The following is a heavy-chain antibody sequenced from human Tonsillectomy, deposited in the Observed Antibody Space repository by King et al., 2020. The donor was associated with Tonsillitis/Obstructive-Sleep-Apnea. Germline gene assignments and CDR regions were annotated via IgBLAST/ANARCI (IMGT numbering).Heavy chain of an antibody. CDR1: GDSTSNTNYY. CDR2: IYYSGST. V-gene: IGHV4-39*01. D-gene: IGHD6-13*01. J-gene: IGHJ6*03. CDR3: ASERWSQDYYYYYYMDV. Sequence: QLQESGPGLVKPSETLSLTCTVSGDSTSNTNYYWGWIRQPPGKGLEWIASIYYSGSTYYNPSLRSRVTISVDTSKNQSSLKLTSVTAADTAVYYWASERWSQDYYYYYYMDVWAKGTTVTVSS.